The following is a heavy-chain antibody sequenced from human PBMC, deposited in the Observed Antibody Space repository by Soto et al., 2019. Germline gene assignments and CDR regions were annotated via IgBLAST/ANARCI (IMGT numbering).Heavy chain of an antibody. J-gene: IGHJ6*02. Sequence: PGGSLRLSCAASGFTFSNAWMNWVRQAPGKGLEWVGRIKSKTDGGTTDYAAPVKGRFTISRDDSKNTLYLQMNSLKTEDTAVYYCTTGVEQLDYYYYYGMDAWGQGTTVTVSS. V-gene: IGHV3-15*07. CDR1: GFTFSNAW. CDR3: TTGVEQLDYYYYYGMDA. CDR2: IKSKTDGGTT. D-gene: IGHD6-6*01.